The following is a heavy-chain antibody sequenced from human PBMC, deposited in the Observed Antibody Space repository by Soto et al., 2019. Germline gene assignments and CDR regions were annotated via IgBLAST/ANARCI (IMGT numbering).Heavy chain of an antibody. J-gene: IGHJ3*02. V-gene: IGHV4-4*02. CDR2: IYHSGST. Sequence: PSETLSLTCAVSSGSISSSNWWSWVRQPPGKGLEWIGEIYHSGSTNYNPSLKSRVTISVGKSKNQFSLKLSSVTAADTAVYYCARSGSVDAFDIWGQGTMVTVSS. CDR3: ARSGSVDAFDI. D-gene: IGHD3-10*01. CDR1: SGSISSSNW.